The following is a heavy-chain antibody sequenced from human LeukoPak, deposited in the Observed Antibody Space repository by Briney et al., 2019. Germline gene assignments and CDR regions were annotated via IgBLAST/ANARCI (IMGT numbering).Heavy chain of an antibody. J-gene: IGHJ4*02. CDR3: ARVKTQGYCSSTSCQVYYFDY. CDR1: GGSISSYY. Sequence: PSETLSLTCTVSGGSISSYYWSWIRQPAGKGLEWIGRIYTSGSTNYNPSLKSRVTMSVDTSKNQFSLKLSSVTAADTAVYYCARVKTQGYCSSTSCQVYYFDYWGQGTLVTVSS. D-gene: IGHD2-2*01. CDR2: IYTSGST. V-gene: IGHV4-4*07.